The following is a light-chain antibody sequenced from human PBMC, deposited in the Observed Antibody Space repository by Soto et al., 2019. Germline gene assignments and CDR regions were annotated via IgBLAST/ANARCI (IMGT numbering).Light chain of an antibody. CDR1: QGIAPY. V-gene: IGKV1-27*01. Sequence: DVQMTQSPSSLSAFVGDRVTITCRASQGIAPYLAWFQQKPGKVPKLLIYATSTLQSGVPSRFSGSGSGTDITLTVTSLHPEDVGTYYCQKYNSAPLTFGGVTKVEIK. J-gene: IGKJ4*01. CDR2: ATS. CDR3: QKYNSAPLT.